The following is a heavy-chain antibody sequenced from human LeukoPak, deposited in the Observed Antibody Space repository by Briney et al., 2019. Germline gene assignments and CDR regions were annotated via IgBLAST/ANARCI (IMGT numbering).Heavy chain of an antibody. Sequence: GGSLRLSCAASGFTFSSYAMSWVRQAPGKGLEWVSAISGSGGSTYYADSVKGRFTISRDNSKNTLYLQMNSLRAEDTAVYYCAKEGVSHYYDSSGYYSVDAFDIWGQGTMVTVSS. J-gene: IGHJ3*02. CDR1: GFTFSSYA. D-gene: IGHD3-22*01. V-gene: IGHV3-23*01. CDR3: AKEGVSHYYDSSGYYSVDAFDI. CDR2: ISGSGGST.